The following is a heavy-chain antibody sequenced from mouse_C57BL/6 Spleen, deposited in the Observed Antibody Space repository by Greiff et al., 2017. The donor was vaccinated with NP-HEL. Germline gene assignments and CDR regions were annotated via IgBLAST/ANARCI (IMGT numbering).Heavy chain of an antibody. D-gene: IGHD1-1*01. CDR2: ISSGSSTI. Sequence: EVQLVESGGGLVKPGGSLKLSCAASGFTFSDYGMHWVRQAPEKGLEWVAYISSGSSTIYYADTVKGRFTISRDNAKNTLFLQMTSLRSEDTAMYYCARDAIYYYGSSDYWGQGTTLTVSS. J-gene: IGHJ2*01. V-gene: IGHV5-17*01. CDR1: GFTFSDYG. CDR3: ARDAIYYYGSSDY.